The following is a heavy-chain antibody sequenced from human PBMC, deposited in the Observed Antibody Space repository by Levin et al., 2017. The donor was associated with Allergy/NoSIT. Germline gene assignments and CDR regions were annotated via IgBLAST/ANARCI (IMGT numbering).Heavy chain of an antibody. J-gene: IGHJ3*02. CDR1: GFTFSSYS. D-gene: IGHD4-17*01. V-gene: IGHV3-21*01. Sequence: GGSLRLSCAASGFTFSSYSMNWVRQAPGKGLEWVSSISSSSSYIYYADSVKGRFTISRDNAKNSLYLQMNSLRAEDTAVYYCARDRAYGDIPDAFDIWGQGTMVTVSS. CDR3: ARDRAYGDIPDAFDI. CDR2: ISSSSSYI.